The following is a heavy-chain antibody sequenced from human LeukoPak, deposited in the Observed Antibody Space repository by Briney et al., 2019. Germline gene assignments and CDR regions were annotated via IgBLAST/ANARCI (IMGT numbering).Heavy chain of an antibody. CDR3: ARGWNDYVWGSYRLYYFDY. V-gene: IGHV3-21*01. CDR2: ISSSSSYI. J-gene: IGHJ4*02. Sequence: GGSLRLSCAASGFTFSSYSMNWVRQAPGKGLEWVSSISSSSSYIYYADSVKGRFTISRDNAKNSLYLQMNSLRAEDTAVYYCARGWNDYVWGSYRLYYFDYWGQGTLVTVSS. CDR1: GFTFSSYS. D-gene: IGHD3-16*02.